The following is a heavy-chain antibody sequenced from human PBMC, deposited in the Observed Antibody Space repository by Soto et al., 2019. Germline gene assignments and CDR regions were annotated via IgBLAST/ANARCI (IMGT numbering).Heavy chain of an antibody. D-gene: IGHD3-16*01. Sequence: QLQLQESGPGLVKPSETLSLACTVSGGSIGSNSYYWDWIRQPPGKGLEWIGSMYYSGATYHNPSLQSRVTISVDTSKKQFSLHLSSVTAADTAVYYCARHAAYDSVWGKSDGSDYWGQGTLVTVSS. V-gene: IGHV4-39*01. J-gene: IGHJ4*02. CDR3: ARHAAYDSVWGKSDGSDY. CDR1: GGSIGSNSYY. CDR2: MYYSGAT.